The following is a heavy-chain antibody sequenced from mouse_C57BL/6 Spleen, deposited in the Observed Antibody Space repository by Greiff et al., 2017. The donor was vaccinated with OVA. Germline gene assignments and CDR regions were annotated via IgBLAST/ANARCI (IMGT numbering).Heavy chain of an antibody. D-gene: IGHD4-1*01. CDR2: IYPGNSDT. V-gene: IGHV1-5*01. CDR1: GYTFTSYW. CDR3: TRARTGTIFDY. J-gene: IGHJ2*01. Sequence: EVQLQQSGTVLARPGASVKMSCKTSGYTFTSYWMHWVKQRPGQGLEWIGAIYPGNSDTSYNQKFKGKAKLTAVTSASTAYMELSSLTNEDSAVYYCTRARTGTIFDYWGQGTTLTVSS.